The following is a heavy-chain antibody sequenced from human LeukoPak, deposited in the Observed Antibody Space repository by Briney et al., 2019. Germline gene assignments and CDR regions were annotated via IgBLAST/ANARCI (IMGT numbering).Heavy chain of an antibody. Sequence: GGSLRLSCAASGFTFSNYCMHWVRQIPGKGLVWVSRICPDGTVTNYADSVKGRFTISRDNAKNMVFLQMNSLRADDTAVYYCVRDFRSADYWGQGTLVTVSS. J-gene: IGHJ4*02. V-gene: IGHV3-74*01. CDR3: VRDFRSADY. CDR1: GFTFSNYC. CDR2: ICPDGTVT.